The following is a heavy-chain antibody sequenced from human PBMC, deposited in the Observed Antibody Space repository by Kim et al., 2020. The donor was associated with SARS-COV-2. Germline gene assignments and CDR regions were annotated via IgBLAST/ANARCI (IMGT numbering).Heavy chain of an antibody. V-gene: IGHV3-33*01. CDR1: GFTFSSYG. Sequence: LSLTCAASGFTFSSYGMHWVRQAPGKGLEWVAVIWYDGSNKYYADSVKGRFTISRDNSKNTLYLQMNSLRAEDTAVYYCARDLAAALYYYYYYGMDVWGQGTTVTVSS. J-gene: IGHJ6*02. D-gene: IGHD6-13*01. CDR2: IWYDGSNK. CDR3: ARDLAAALYYYYYYGMDV.